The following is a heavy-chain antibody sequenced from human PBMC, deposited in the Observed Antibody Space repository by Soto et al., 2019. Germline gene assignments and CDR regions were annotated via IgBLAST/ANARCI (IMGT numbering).Heavy chain of an antibody. CDR1: GFSLTSRPMG. Sequence: QITLKESGPPRVKPTQTLTLTCTFSGFSLTSRPMGVGWIRQPPGKALEWLVFIYWDDDKRYSPSLKSRLTITKDTSGNQVVLTITNIDPVDTATYYCAHRLSGYNWNGGYFDYWGQGALVTVSS. CDR2: IYWDDDK. V-gene: IGHV2-5*02. D-gene: IGHD1-1*01. CDR3: AHRLSGYNWNGGYFDY. J-gene: IGHJ4*02.